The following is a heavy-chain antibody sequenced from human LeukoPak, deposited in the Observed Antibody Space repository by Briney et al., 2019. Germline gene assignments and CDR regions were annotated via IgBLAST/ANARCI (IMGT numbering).Heavy chain of an antibody. D-gene: IGHD3-22*01. CDR2: IYYSGST. J-gene: IGHJ4*02. CDR1: GGSMSSYY. CDR3: ARRTDSGYHYFDY. Sequence: SETLSLTCTVSGGSMSSYYWSWIRQPPGKGLEWIGYIYYSGSTNYNPSLKSRVTISVDTSKNQFSLKLSSVTAADTAVYYCARRTDSGYHYFDYWGQGTLVTVSS. V-gene: IGHV4-59*08.